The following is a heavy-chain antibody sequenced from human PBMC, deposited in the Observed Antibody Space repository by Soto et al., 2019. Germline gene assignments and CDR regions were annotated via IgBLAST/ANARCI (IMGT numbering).Heavy chain of an antibody. CDR3: VRGLRYSGMDV. Sequence: QVQLQQWGAGLLKPSETLSLTCAVSGGSFSAYYWTWIRQPPGRGLAWIGEIDHSGSTNYNPSLEGRVTMSIDTAKNRCSLIVTSVTAAETAVYYCVRGLRYSGMDVWGQGTTVTVS. J-gene: IGHJ6*02. V-gene: IGHV4-34*01. CDR1: GGSFSAYY. D-gene: IGHD2-15*01. CDR2: IDHSGST.